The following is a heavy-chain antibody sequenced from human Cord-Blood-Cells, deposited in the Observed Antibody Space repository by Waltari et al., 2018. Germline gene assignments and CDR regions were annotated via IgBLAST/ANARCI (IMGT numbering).Heavy chain of an antibody. CDR1: GYTFTAYY. J-gene: IGHJ6*04. Sequence: QVQLVQSGAEVKKPGASVKVSCKASGYTFTAYYMHWVLQAPGQGRECMGWINPNSGSTNYAQKFQGRVTMTRDTSISTAYMELSRLRSDDTAVYYCARDLLYTAAALDVWGKGTTVTVSS. D-gene: IGHD6-13*01. CDR3: ARDLLYTAAALDV. V-gene: IGHV1-2*02. CDR2: INPNSGST.